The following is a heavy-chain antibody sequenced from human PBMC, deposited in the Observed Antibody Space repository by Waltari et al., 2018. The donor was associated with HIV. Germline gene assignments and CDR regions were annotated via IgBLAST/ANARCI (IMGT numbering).Heavy chain of an antibody. V-gene: IGHV1-8*01. CDR2: MKPNSGNT. Sequence: QVQLVQSGAEVKKPGASVKVSCKASGYTFTSYDINWVRQATGQGLEWMGWMKPNSGNTGYAQKFQGRVTMTRNTSISTAYMELSSLRSEDTTVYYCARVKILEWLPTYYYYYGMDVWGQGTTVTVSS. J-gene: IGHJ6*02. CDR1: GYTFTSYD. D-gene: IGHD3-3*01. CDR3: ARVKILEWLPTYYYYYGMDV.